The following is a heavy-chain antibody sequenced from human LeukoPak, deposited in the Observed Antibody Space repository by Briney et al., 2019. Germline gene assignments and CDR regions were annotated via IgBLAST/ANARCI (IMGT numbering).Heavy chain of an antibody. CDR1: GYSFTSYW. D-gene: IGHD6-13*01. J-gene: IGHJ4*02. CDR2: TYPGDSDA. Sequence: GESLKISCKGPGYSFTSYWIGWVRQMPGKGLEWMGITYPGDSDARYSPSFQGQVTISADKSISTAYLQWSSLKASDTAMYYCARLQYSSSCLDYWGQGTLVTVSS. CDR3: ARLQYSSSCLDY. V-gene: IGHV5-51*01.